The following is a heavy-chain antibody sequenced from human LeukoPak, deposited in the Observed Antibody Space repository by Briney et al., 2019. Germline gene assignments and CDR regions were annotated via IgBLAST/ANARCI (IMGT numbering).Heavy chain of an antibody. CDR1: GFTFSDYY. J-gene: IGHJ4*02. CDR2: ISSSSSTI. D-gene: IGHD3-3*01. Sequence: GGSLRLSCAASGFTFSDYYMSWIRQAPGKGLEWVSYISSSSSTIYYADSVKGRFTISRDNAKNSLYLQMNSLRDEDTAVYYCARDITIFGVVISFGYWGQGTLVTVSS. CDR3: ARDITIFGVVISFGY. V-gene: IGHV3-11*04.